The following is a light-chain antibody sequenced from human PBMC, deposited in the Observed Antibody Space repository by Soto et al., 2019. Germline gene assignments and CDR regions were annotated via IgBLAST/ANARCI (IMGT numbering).Light chain of an antibody. CDR2: DAS. V-gene: IGKV1-33*01. Sequence: IPMTQSPSSLSAPVSQRVTITCQASQDISNYLNWYQQKPGKAPKLLIYDASNLETGVPSRFSGSGSGTDFTLTISSLQPEDFATYYCLQNYDYPWTFGQGTKVDIK. CDR1: QDISNY. CDR3: LQNYDYPWT. J-gene: IGKJ1*01.